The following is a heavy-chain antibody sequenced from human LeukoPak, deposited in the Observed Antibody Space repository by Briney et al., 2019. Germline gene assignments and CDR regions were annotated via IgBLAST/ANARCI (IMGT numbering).Heavy chain of an antibody. D-gene: IGHD5-18*01. CDR2: ISGSGGST. CDR3: ARAIDSYGFYDS. CDR1: GFTFSDYA. Sequence: GGSLRLSCAASGFTFSDYAMSWVRQAPGKGLKWVSAISGSGGSTYYADSVKGRFTISRDNSKSTLYLQMNSLRTEDTAVYYCARAIDSYGFYDSWGQGTLVAVSS. V-gene: IGHV3-23*01. J-gene: IGHJ4*02.